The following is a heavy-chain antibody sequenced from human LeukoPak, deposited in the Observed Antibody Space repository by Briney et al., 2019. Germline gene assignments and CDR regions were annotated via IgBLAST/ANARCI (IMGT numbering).Heavy chain of an antibody. CDR1: GYTFTGYY. J-gene: IGHJ4*02. Sequence: GASVKVSCKASGYTFTGYYMHWVRQAPGQGLEWMGRINPNSGGTNYAQKFQGRVTMTRDTFISTAYMELSRLRSDDTAVYYCARNIGSYYYDSSFDYWGQGTLVTVSS. CDR3: ARNIGSYYYDSSFDY. V-gene: IGHV1-2*06. CDR2: INPNSGGT. D-gene: IGHD3-22*01.